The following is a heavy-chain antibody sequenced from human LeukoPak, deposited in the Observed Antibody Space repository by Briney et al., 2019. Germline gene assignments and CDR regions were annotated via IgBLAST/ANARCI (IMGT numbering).Heavy chain of an antibody. D-gene: IGHD3-22*01. CDR1: GYTFTSYY. Sequence: AASVKVSCKASGYTFTSYYMHWARQAPGQGLEWMGIINPSGGSTSYAQKFQGRVTMTRDMSTSTVYMELSSLRSEDTAVYYCARDKAFSSYYYDSSGPYDYWGQGTLVTVSS. CDR3: ARDKAFSSYYYDSSGPYDY. V-gene: IGHV1-46*01. CDR2: INPSGGST. J-gene: IGHJ4*02.